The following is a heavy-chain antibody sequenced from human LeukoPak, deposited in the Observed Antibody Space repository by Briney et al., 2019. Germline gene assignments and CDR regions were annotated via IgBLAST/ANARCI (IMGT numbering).Heavy chain of an antibody. CDR2: LTTSSSYI. V-gene: IGHV3-21*01. Sequence: GGSLRLSCAASGFTFSTYSMNWVRQAPGKGLEWVSSLTTSSSYIYYADSVKGRFTISRDNAKNSLYLQMSSLRAEDTAVYYCARMSLALSYPNWYFDLWGRGTLVTVSP. CDR1: GFTFSTYS. J-gene: IGHJ2*01. CDR3: ARMSLALSYPNWYFDL. D-gene: IGHD3-16*02.